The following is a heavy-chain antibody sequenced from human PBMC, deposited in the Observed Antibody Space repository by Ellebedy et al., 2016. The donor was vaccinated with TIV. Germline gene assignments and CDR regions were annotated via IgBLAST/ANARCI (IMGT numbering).Heavy chain of an antibody. CDR1: GGSVSSDIYY. Sequence: SETLSLXXTVSGGSVSSDIYYWSWIRQPPGKGLEWIGYIHYGGSTDYNPSLKSRVTISVDTSENQFSLKLTSVTAADTAVYFCARDKKWLVFDLWGRGTLVTVSS. J-gene: IGHJ2*01. CDR2: IHYGGST. D-gene: IGHD6-19*01. CDR3: ARDKKWLVFDL. V-gene: IGHV4-61*01.